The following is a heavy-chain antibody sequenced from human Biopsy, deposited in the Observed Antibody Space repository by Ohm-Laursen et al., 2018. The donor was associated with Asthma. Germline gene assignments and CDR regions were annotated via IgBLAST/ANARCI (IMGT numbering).Heavy chain of an antibody. V-gene: IGHV3-30*15. CDR3: VRDGTDDAFDI. CDR1: GFSFSNFA. J-gene: IGHJ3*02. D-gene: IGHD1-1*01. Sequence: SSLRLSCSASGFSFSNFAIHWVRQAPGKGLEWVGVISKGASTQDYADSVKGRFTTARDNSKNTLDLQMSSLREEDTAVYYCVRDGTDDAFDIWGQGTVISVSS. CDR2: ISKGASTQ.